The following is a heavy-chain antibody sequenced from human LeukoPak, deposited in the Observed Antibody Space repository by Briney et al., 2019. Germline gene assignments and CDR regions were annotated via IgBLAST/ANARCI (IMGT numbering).Heavy chain of an antibody. CDR2: INTNTGNP. J-gene: IGHJ3*02. D-gene: IGHD3-16*02. CDR1: GYTFTSYA. CDR3: ARGPTTYDYVWGSYRYAAFDI. V-gene: IGHV7-4-1*02. Sequence: ASVTVSCKASGYTFTSYAMIWVRQAPGQGREWMGWINTNTGNPTYAQGFTGRFVFSLDTSVSTAYLQISNLKAEDTAVYYCARGPTTYDYVWGSYRYAAFDIWGKGTMVTVSS.